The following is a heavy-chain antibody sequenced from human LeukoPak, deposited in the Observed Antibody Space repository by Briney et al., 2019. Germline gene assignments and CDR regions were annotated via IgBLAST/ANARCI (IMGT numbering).Heavy chain of an antibody. CDR3: ARHADCRTISCSYFHNMDV. J-gene: IGHJ6*03. CDR2: IYDSGSA. V-gene: IGHV4-59*08. D-gene: IGHD2-15*01. Sequence: SETLSLTCTVPGGSISSYYWSWIRQPPGKGLEWIGYIYDSGSANYNPSLKSRVAISVDASKKQFSLNLSSVTAADAAVYYCARHADCRTISCSYFHNMDVWGKGITVTVSS. CDR1: GGSISSYY.